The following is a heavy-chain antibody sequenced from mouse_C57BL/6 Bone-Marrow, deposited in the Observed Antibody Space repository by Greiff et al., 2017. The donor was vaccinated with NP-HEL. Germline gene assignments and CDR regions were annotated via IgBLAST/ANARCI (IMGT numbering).Heavy chain of an antibody. J-gene: IGHJ4*01. CDR1: GYTFTSYT. Sequence: VKLQESGAELARPGASVKMSCKASGYTFTSYTMHWVKQRPGQGLEWIGYINPSSGYTKYNQKFEDKATLTADKSSSTAYMQLSSLTSEDSAVYYCARPPYYGSTYYYAMDYWGQGTSVTVSS. CDR3: ARPPYYGSTYYYAMDY. D-gene: IGHD1-1*01. V-gene: IGHV1-4*01. CDR2: INPSSGYT.